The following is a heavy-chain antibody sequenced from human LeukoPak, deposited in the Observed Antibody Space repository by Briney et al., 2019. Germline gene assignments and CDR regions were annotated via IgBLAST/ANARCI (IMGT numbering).Heavy chain of an antibody. CDR1: GFTFSSYA. CDR3: AKDFGYCGSSSCSDYFDY. Sequence: GGSLRLSCAASGFTFSSYATGWVRQSPGKGLEWVSAIRGSGGSTYYADSVKGRFTISRDNSKNTLSLQMSSLRAEDTAVYSCAKDFGYCGSSSCSDYFDYWGQGTLVTVSS. CDR2: IRGSGGST. J-gene: IGHJ4*02. V-gene: IGHV3-23*01. D-gene: IGHD2-15*01.